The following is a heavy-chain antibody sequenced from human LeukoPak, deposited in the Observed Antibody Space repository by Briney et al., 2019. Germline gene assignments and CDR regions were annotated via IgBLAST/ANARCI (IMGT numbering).Heavy chain of an antibody. CDR1: GGSFSGYY. CDR3: ARGIATTDF. CDR2: INHSGST. Sequence: SETLSLTCAVYGGSFSGYYWSWIRQPPGKGLEWIGEINHSGSTNYNPSLKSRVTISVDTSKSQFSLRLSSVTAADTAVYYCARGIATTDFWGHGTLVTVSS. V-gene: IGHV4-34*01. D-gene: IGHD1/OR15-1a*01. J-gene: IGHJ4*01.